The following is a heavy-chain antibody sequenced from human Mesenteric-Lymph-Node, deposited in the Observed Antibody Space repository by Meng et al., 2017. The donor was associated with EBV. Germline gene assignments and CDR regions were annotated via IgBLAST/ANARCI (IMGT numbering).Heavy chain of an antibody. D-gene: IGHD4-17*01. J-gene: IGHJ4*02. CDR2: VHHSGLT. CDR3: AGGDYVNQFNY. CDR1: GGSVNSGGYS. V-gene: IGHV4-30-2*06. Sequence: HLQRQESGSGLVNPSQPLSLPCTVSGGSVNSGGYSWSWIRQSPEKGLEWIGYVHHSGLTYYNPSLETRVIISLERSKNQFSLKLTSVTAADTAVYYCAGGDYVNQFNYWGQGTLVTVSS.